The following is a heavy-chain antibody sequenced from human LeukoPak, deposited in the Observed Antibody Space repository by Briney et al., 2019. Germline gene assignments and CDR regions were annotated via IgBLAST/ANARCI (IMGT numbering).Heavy chain of an antibody. V-gene: IGHV1-69*01. CDR1: GGTFSSYA. Sequence: ASVKVSCKASGGTFSSYAISWVRQAPGQGLEWMGGIIPIFGTANYAQKFQGRVTITADESTSTAYMELSSLRSEDTAVYYCARDGQTLFGDYATEPLDYWGQGTLVTVSS. CDR3: ARDGQTLFGDYATEPLDY. D-gene: IGHD4-17*01. J-gene: IGHJ4*02. CDR2: IIPIFGTA.